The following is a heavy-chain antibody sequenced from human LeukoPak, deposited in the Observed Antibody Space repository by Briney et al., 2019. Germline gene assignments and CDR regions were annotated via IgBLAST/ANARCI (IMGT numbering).Heavy chain of an antibody. CDR2: ISDIGSI. CDR1: GGSISSYY. D-gene: IGHD1-26*01. J-gene: IGHJ5*02. CDR3: ARHGAGATTFNWFDP. Sequence: SETLSLTCTVSGGSISSYYWSWIRQPPGKGLEWIAYISDIGSINYNPSLKSRVTISLDTSKNQFSLKLSSVTAADTAVYYCARHGAGATTFNWFDPWGQGTLVTVSS. V-gene: IGHV4-59*08.